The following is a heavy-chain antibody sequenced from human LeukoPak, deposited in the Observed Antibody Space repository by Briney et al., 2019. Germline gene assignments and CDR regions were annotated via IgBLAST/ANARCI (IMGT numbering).Heavy chain of an antibody. CDR1: GFIFSSYG. J-gene: IGHJ3*01. V-gene: IGHV3-23*01. CDR3: ARGESFAFDV. CDR2: ISRAGDRT. Sequence: GGSLRLSCVGSGFIFSSYGMGWVRQAPGKGLEWVSSISRAGDRTYYEDSVKGRFTFSIDNSRNTMYLKMNSLRAEDTAVYYCARGESFAFDVWGQGTVVTVSS.